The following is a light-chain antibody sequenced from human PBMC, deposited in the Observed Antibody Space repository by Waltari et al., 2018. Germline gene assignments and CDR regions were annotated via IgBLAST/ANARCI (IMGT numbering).Light chain of an antibody. J-gene: IGKJ1*01. CDR3: QKYVSLPAT. Sequence: CRASQSVSRSLAWYQQKPGQAPRLLIYDASTRATGIPDRFSGSGSGTDFSLTISRLEPEDFAVYYCQKYVSLPATFGQGTTVEIK. CDR2: DAS. CDR1: QSVSRS. V-gene: IGKV3-20*01.